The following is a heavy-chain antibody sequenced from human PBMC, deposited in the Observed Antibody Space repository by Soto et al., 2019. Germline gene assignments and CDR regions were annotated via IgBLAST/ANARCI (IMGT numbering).Heavy chain of an antibody. D-gene: IGHD3-22*01. V-gene: IGHV3-66*01. CDR3: ARNGDSSDYRGWFAP. Sequence: EVQLVESGGGLVQPGGSLRLSCAASGFTVSSNYMSWVRQAPGKGLEWVSVIYSGGTTYYADSVKGRFTISRDNSKNTLYLQMNSVRAEDTAVYYCARNGDSSDYRGWFAPWGQGTLVTVSS. J-gene: IGHJ5*02. CDR2: IYSGGTT. CDR1: GFTVSSNY.